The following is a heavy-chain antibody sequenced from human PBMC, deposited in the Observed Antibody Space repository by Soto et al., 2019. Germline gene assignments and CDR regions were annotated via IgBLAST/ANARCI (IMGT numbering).Heavy chain of an antibody. CDR1: GGSISSGGYY. CDR2: IYYSGST. D-gene: IGHD2-2*01. Sequence: SETLSLTCTVSGGSISSGGYYWSWIRQHPGKGLEWIGYIYYSGSTYYNPSLKSRVTISVDTSKNQFSLKLSSVTAADTAVYYCARGHIVLVPAAPPYYYYYGMDVWGQGTTVT. J-gene: IGHJ6*02. CDR3: ARGHIVLVPAAPPYYYYYGMDV. V-gene: IGHV4-31*03.